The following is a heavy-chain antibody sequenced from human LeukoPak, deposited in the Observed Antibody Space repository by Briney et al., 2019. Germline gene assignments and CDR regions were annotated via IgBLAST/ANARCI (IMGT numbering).Heavy chain of an antibody. CDR1: GGSFSGYY. CDR3: ARGYSSSWYMDY. J-gene: IGHJ4*02. CDR2: INHSGST. V-gene: IGHV4-34*01. D-gene: IGHD6-13*01. Sequence: SETLSLTCAVYGGSFSGYYWSWIRQPPGKGLEWIGEINHSGSTNYNPSLKSRVTISVDTSKNQFSLKLSSVTAADTAVYHCARGYSSSWYMDYWGQGTLVTVSS.